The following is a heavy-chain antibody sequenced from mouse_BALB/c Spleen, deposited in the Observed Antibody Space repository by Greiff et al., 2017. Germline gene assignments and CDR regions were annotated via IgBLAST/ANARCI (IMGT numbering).Heavy chain of an antibody. CDR1: GFTFSSFG. CDR2: ISSGSSTI. CDR3: ARSPYGSSGYFDV. Sequence: EVQLVESGGGLVQPGGSRKLSCAASGFTFSSFGMHWVRQAPEKGLEWVAYISSGSSTIYYADTVKGRFTISRDNPKNTLFLQMTSLRSEDTAMYYCARSPYGSSGYFDVWGAGTTVTVSS. J-gene: IGHJ1*01. V-gene: IGHV5-17*02. D-gene: IGHD1-1*01.